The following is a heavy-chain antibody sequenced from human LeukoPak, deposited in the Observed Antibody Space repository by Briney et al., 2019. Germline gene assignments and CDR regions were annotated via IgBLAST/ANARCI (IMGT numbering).Heavy chain of an antibody. V-gene: IGHV3-48*04. Sequence: GGSLRLSCAASGFTFSSYSMNWVRQAPGKGLEWVSYISSSSSTIYYADSVKGRFTISRDNAKNSLYLQMNSQRAEDTAVYYCAREPRGRWELLGYYFDYWGQGTLVTVSS. D-gene: IGHD1-26*01. CDR2: ISSSSSTI. CDR1: GFTFSSYS. J-gene: IGHJ4*02. CDR3: AREPRGRWELLGYYFDY.